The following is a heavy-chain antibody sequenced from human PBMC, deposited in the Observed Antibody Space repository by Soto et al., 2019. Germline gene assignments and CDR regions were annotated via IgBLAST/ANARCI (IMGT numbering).Heavy chain of an antibody. CDR3: ARWDDYGASDQYHFDQ. V-gene: IGHV1-18*01. D-gene: IGHD4-17*01. CDR1: GYTFTASG. Sequence: GASVKVCGEASGYTFTASGISWVRQAPGQGLEWMGWTSIYNGHTEYSPKFLGRVVMTTDTSADTAYLELKSLRPDDAALYYCARWDDYGASDQYHFDQWGQGTLVTVSS. CDR2: TSIYNGHT. J-gene: IGHJ4*02.